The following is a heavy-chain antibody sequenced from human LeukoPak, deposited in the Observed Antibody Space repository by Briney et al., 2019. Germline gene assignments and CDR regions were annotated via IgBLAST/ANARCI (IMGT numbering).Heavy chain of an antibody. V-gene: IGHV3-74*01. Sequence: GGSLRLSCAASGFTFSRSWMHWVRQAPGKGLVWVSRINSDGSSTNYADSVKGRFIISRDNAKNTLYLQMNSLRAEDTAVYYCASDLKWELLQPFDYWGQGTLVTVSS. D-gene: IGHD1-26*01. J-gene: IGHJ4*02. CDR2: INSDGSST. CDR3: ASDLKWELLQPFDY. CDR1: GFTFSRSW.